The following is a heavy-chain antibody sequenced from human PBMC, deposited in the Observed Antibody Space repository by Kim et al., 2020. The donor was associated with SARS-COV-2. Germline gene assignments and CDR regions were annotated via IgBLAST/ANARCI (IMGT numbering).Heavy chain of an antibody. CDR2: IYYSGST. CDR1: GGFVSTSGYF. V-gene: IGHV4-39*02. J-gene: IGHJ2*01. Sequence: SETLSLTCSVSGGFVSTSGYFWAWIRQPPGRGLEWIGMIYYSGSTFYSPSLKGRVTISVDLSWIHFSLTLRSATAADMGVYYCARLAKSAERYFDLWGRGTLVTVSS. CDR3: ARLAKSAERYFDL.